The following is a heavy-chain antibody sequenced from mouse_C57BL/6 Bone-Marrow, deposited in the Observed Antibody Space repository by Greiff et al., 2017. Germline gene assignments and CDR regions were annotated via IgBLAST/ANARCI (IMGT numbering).Heavy chain of an antibody. CDR3: ARHYARYFDY. D-gene: IGHD1-1*01. CDR1: GYAFTNYL. CDR2: INPGSGGT. Sequence: VQLQQSGAELVRPGTSVKVSCKASGYAFTNYLIEWVKQRPGQGLEWIGVINPGSGGTNYNEKFKGKATLTADKSSSTAYMQLSSLTSEDSAVYFCARHYARYFDYWGQGTTLTVSS. V-gene: IGHV1-54*01. J-gene: IGHJ2*01.